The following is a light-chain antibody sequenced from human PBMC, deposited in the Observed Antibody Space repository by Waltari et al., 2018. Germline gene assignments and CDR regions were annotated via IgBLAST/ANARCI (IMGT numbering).Light chain of an antibody. J-gene: IGKJ2*01. CDR2: AAS. Sequence: DIQLTQSPSSLSASLGDRVTITCRASQSSSSYLNWYQQKQGTAPQLLIYAASSLQSGVPPRFSGGVSGTHFALTISSLQPEDRATYYGQQSYSTPDTFGQGTKLEIK. CDR1: QSSSSY. CDR3: QQSYSTPDT. V-gene: IGKV1-39*01.